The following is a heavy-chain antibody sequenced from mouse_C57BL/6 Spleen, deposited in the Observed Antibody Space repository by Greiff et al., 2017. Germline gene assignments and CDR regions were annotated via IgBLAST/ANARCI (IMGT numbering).Heavy chain of an antibody. CDR2: ISDGGSYT. V-gene: IGHV5-4*01. J-gene: IGHJ3*01. Sequence: EVQGVESGGGLVKPGGSLKLSCAASGFTFSSYAMSWVRQTPEKRLEWVATISDGGSYTYYPDNVKGRFTISRDNAKNNLYLQMSHLKSEDTAVYYCARAEFAYWGQGTLVTVSA. CDR1: GFTFSSYA. CDR3: ARAEFAY.